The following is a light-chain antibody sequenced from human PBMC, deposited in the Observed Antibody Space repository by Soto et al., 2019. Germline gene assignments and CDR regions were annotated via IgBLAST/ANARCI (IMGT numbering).Light chain of an antibody. V-gene: IGLV2-11*01. J-gene: IGLJ1*01. CDR1: SSDVGGYNY. Sequence: QSVLTQPRSVSGSPGLSVTISCTGTSSDVGGYNYVSWYQQHPGKAPKLMIYDVSKRPSGVPDRFSGSKSGNTASLTISGLQAEDEADYYCSSYAGSYTYVFATGTKLTVL. CDR3: SSYAGSYTYV. CDR2: DVS.